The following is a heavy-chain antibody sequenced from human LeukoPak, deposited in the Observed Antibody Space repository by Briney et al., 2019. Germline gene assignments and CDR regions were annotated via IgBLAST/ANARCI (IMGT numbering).Heavy chain of an antibody. Sequence: GGSLRLSCAASGFTFSNYAMSWVRQAPGKGLEWVSAITCSGGNTYYADSVKGRFTISRDNSKNTVFLQMNSLRAEGTAVYYCAKWGDYDVLTGYYVSDYWGQGTLVTVSS. CDR3: AKWGDYDVLTGYYVSDY. V-gene: IGHV3-23*01. CDR2: ITCSGGNT. D-gene: IGHD3-9*01. J-gene: IGHJ4*02. CDR1: GFTFSNYA.